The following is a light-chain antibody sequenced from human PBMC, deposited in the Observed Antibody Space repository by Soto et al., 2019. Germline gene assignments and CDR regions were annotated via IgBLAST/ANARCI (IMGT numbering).Light chain of an antibody. CDR3: SSYTSMSTSYVL. V-gene: IGLV2-14*03. J-gene: IGLJ2*01. CDR1: SSDVGGYNS. CDR2: DVI. Sequence: HSALTQPASVSGSPGQPITIPCTGTSSDVGGYNSVSWYQHYPGKAPKLLIYDVINRPSGVSSRFSGSKSGNTASLTISGLQADDEGDYYCSSYTSMSTSYVLFGGGTKLTVL.